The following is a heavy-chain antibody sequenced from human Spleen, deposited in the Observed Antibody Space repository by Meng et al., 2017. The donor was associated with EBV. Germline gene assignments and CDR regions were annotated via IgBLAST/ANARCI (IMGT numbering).Heavy chain of an antibody. Sequence: QPQESGPGLVKPSEPLSLTCTVSGGSVSSGSYYWSWIRQPPGKGLEWIGYMHYTGITHYNPSLKSRVTISVDTSKNQFSLKLSSVTAADTAVYYCARLVYVDTTMVTAIDYWGQGTLVTVSS. CDR2: MHYTGIT. CDR1: GGSVSSGSYY. V-gene: IGHV4-61*01. CDR3: ARLVYVDTTMVTAIDY. J-gene: IGHJ4*02. D-gene: IGHD5-18*01.